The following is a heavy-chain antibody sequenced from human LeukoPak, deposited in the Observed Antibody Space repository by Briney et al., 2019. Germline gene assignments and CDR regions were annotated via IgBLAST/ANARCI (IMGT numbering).Heavy chain of an antibody. CDR3: ARWVMEGYFDWLGHAFDI. J-gene: IGHJ3*02. D-gene: IGHD3-9*01. Sequence: MPSETLSLTCTVSGGSISSGSYYWSWIRQPAGKGLEWIGRIYTSGSTNYNPSLKSRVTISVDTSKNQFSLKLSSVTAADTAVYYCARWVMEGYFDWLGHAFDIWGQGTMVTVSS. CDR1: GGSISSGSYY. CDR2: IYTSGST. V-gene: IGHV4-61*02.